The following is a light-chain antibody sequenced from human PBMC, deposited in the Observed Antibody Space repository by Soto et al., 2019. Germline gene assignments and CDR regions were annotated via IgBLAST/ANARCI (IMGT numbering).Light chain of an antibody. CDR2: AAS. CDR3: QHYHNLPIT. V-gene: IGKV1-33*01. J-gene: IGKJ5*01. Sequence: DIQMTQSPSSLSASVGDRVTLTCQASQDISDSLNWYQQKPGKAPKVLIFAASSLEVGVPSRFSGSGSGTHFTLTISSLQPEDIATYFCQHYHNLPITFGQGTRLDFK. CDR1: QDISDS.